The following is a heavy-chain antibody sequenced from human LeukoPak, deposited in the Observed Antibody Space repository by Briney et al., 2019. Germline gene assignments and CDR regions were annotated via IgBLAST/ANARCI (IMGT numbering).Heavy chain of an antibody. CDR1: GGSVSSGSYY. D-gene: IGHD2-2*01. CDR2: ISYNGGT. V-gene: IGHV4-61*01. Sequence: SSETLSLTCTVSGGSVSSGSYYWNWIRQPPGKGLEWIGYISYNGGTRYNPSLKNRVTISIDTSKSQFSLKLSSVTAADTAAYYCAGGGYCSRTNCFAPPFDWWGQETPVTVSS. CDR3: AGGGYCSRTNCFAPPFDW. J-gene: IGHJ4*02.